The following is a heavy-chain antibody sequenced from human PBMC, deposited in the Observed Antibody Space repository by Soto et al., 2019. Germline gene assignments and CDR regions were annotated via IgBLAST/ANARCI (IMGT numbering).Heavy chain of an antibody. J-gene: IGHJ6*02. CDR1: GGSISSGGYY. CDR2: IYYSGNT. V-gene: IGHV4-31*03. CDR3: ASMFLVDEPNGMDV. D-gene: IGHD2-15*01. Sequence: QVQLQESGPGLVKPSQTLSLTCTVSGGSISSGGYYWSWIRQHPGKGLEWIGCIYYSGNTYYNPSLKSRVTRSLETYKNQFSLKLGSVTAADTAVDCCASMFLVDEPNGMDVWGQGTTVTVSS.